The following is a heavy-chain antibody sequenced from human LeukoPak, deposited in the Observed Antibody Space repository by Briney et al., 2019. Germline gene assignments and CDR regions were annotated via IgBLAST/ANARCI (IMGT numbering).Heavy chain of an antibody. Sequence: GGSLRLSCAASGFTFSTYSMNWVRQAPGKGLEWVSYISNTGSPIYYADSVKGRFSISRDNARNSLYLQMNSLRAEDTAVYYCARSGVLRFLEEDYWGQGTLVTVSS. J-gene: IGHJ4*02. V-gene: IGHV3-48*04. CDR2: ISNTGSPI. CDR3: ARSGVLRFLEEDY. D-gene: IGHD3-3*01. CDR1: GFTFSTYS.